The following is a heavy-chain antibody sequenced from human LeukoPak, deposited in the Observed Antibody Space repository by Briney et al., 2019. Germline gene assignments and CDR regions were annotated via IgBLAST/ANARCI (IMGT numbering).Heavy chain of an antibody. CDR2: INPNSGGT. Sequence: ASVTVSCKACGYTFTGYYMHWVRQAPGHGLEWVGGINPNSGGTNYEQKFQGRVTMTRDTSISTAYMELSRLRSDDTAVYYCAIFGTRRKGYYYDSSGYFPFDYWGQGTLVTVSS. V-gene: IGHV1-2*02. J-gene: IGHJ4*02. D-gene: IGHD3-22*01. CDR1: GYTFTGYY. CDR3: AIFGTRRKGYYYDSSGYFPFDY.